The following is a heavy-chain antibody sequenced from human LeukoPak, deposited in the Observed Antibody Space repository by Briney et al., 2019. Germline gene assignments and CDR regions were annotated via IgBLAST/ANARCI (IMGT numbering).Heavy chain of an antibody. CDR1: GFTFSSYA. CDR3: AKGSYYDSSGSFYFDY. V-gene: IGHV3-23*01. D-gene: IGHD3-22*01. Sequence: GGSLRLSCAASGFTFSSYAMTWVRQAPKKGLEWVSDISDSGGSTYYADSVRGRFTISRDNSKNTLYLQMNSLRAEDTAAYYCAKGSYYDSSGSFYFDYWGQGTLVTVSS. CDR2: ISDSGGST. J-gene: IGHJ4*02.